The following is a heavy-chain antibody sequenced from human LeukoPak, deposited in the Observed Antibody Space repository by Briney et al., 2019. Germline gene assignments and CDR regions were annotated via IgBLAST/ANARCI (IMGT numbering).Heavy chain of an antibody. CDR1: GGSISSYF. CDR2: IYYSGST. Sequence: MPSETLSLTCTVSGGSISSYFWNWIRQPPGKGLEWIGYIYYSGSTNYNPSLKSRVTISVDTSKNQFSLKLSSVTAADTAVYYCARSSSNYFDYWGQGTLVTVSS. J-gene: IGHJ4*02. V-gene: IGHV4-59*01. D-gene: IGHD6-19*01. CDR3: ARSSSNYFDY.